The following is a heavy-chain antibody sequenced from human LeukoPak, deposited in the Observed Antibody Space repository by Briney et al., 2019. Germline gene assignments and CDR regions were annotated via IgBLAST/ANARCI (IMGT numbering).Heavy chain of an antibody. CDR1: GFTFSSYS. D-gene: IGHD6-19*01. Sequence: GGSLRLSCAASGFTFSSYSMSWVRQAPGKGLEWVSSIGSSSYLYYADAVKGRLTIYGDNAKKSLYLQMNSLRAEDTAVYYCAREAVADLWGQGTLVTVSS. CDR3: AREAVADL. J-gene: IGHJ4*02. CDR2: IGSSSYL. V-gene: IGHV3-21*01.